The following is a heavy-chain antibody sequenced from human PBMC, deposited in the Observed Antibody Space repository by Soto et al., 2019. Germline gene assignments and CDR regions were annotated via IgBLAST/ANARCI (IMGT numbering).Heavy chain of an antibody. Sequence: EVQLVESGGGLVQPGGSLTLSCAASGFTFRSYSMNWLRQAPGKGLEWVSYISGSGSTLFYADSVRGRFSISRDNAKNSLYLQMSSLKDEDTAVYYCARDWFGFDSWGQGTLVTVSS. CDR2: ISGSGSTL. J-gene: IGHJ4*02. D-gene: IGHD3-10*01. CDR3: ARDWFGFDS. CDR1: GFTFRSYS. V-gene: IGHV3-48*02.